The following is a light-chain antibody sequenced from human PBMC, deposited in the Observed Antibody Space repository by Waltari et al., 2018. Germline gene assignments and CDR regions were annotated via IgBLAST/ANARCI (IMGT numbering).Light chain of an antibody. Sequence: AIRMNQATSSFSAPTGDRVTMPGRASQGINTYVAWYQQKPGKAPNLLIYAASTLQSGVPSRFSGSGSGTDFTLTISCLQSEDFATYYCQQYYNYPYTFGQGTKVEIK. CDR2: AAS. V-gene: IGKV1-8*01. J-gene: IGKJ2*01. CDR1: QGINTY. CDR3: QQYYNYPYT.